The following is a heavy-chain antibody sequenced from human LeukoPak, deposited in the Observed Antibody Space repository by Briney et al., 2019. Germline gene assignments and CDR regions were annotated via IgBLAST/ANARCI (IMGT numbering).Heavy chain of an antibody. Sequence: GSLRLSCAASGFTFSSYGMHWVRQAPGKGLEWVAVISYDGSNKYYADSVKGRFTISRDNSKNTLYLQMNSLRAEDMAVYYCAKDGKRWLQGHIDYWGQGTLVTVSS. J-gene: IGHJ4*02. CDR1: GFTFSSYG. CDR3: AKDGKRWLQGHIDY. CDR2: ISYDGSNK. V-gene: IGHV3-30*18. D-gene: IGHD5-24*01.